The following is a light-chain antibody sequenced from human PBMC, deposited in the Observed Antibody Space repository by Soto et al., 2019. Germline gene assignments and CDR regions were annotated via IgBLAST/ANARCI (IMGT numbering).Light chain of an antibody. CDR2: EVS. CDR3: SSYTSSSAYV. V-gene: IGLV2-14*01. Sequence: QFSLTKPASLHDSPGHSITIPCTGTSSDVGGYNYVSWYQQQSGKAPKLMIHEVSNRPSGVSSRFSGSKSGNTASLTISGLQAEDEADYYCSSYTSSSAYVFGMGTKVNVL. J-gene: IGLJ1*01. CDR1: SSDVGGYNY.